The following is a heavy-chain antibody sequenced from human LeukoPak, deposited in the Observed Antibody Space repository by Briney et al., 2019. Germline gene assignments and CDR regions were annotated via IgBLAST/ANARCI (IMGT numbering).Heavy chain of an antibody. Sequence: GGSLRLSCAASGFTFSDFAMIWVRQPPGKGLEWVSAISGSGGSTYYADSVKGRFTISRDNSKNTLYLQMNSLRAEDTAVYYCAKPYYGGDWRDAFDIWGQGTMVTVSS. CDR1: GFTFSDFA. CDR2: ISGSGGST. J-gene: IGHJ3*02. D-gene: IGHD2-21*02. V-gene: IGHV3-23*01. CDR3: AKPYYGGDWRDAFDI.